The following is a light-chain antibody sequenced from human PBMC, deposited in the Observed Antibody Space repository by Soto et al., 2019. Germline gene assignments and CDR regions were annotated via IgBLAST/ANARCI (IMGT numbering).Light chain of an antibody. CDR1: QSISSW. CDR2: DAS. V-gene: IGKV1-5*01. J-gene: IGKJ3*01. CDR3: QQYNSDHPLFT. Sequence: DIPMTQSPSTLSASVGDRVTITCRASQSISSWLAWYQQKPWKAPKLLIYDASRLESGVPSRFSGSGSGTEFERTISSLQPDDFATYYCQQYNSDHPLFTFGPGTKVHIK.